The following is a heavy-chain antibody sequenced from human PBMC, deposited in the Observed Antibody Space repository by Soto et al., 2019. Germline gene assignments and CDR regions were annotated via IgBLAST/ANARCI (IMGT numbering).Heavy chain of an antibody. CDR3: ARDRSSWYGDY. J-gene: IGHJ4*02. D-gene: IGHD6-13*01. CDR2: INPDRGGT. CDR1: GYTFTAYS. V-gene: IGHV1-2*02. Sequence: ASVKVSCKASGYTFTAYSMHWVRQAPGQRPEWMGWINPDRGGTNYAQKFQGRVTMTRDTSISTAYMELSRLASDDTAVYYCARDRSSWYGDYWGQGTLVTVSS.